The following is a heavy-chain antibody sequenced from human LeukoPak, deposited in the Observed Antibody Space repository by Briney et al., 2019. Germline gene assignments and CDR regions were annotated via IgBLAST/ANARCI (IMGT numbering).Heavy chain of an antibody. J-gene: IGHJ4*02. CDR3: ARNKEGKSLDY. CDR2: INPSGGST. V-gene: IGHV1-46*01. Sequence: ASVKVSCKASGYTFTSYYMHWVRQAPGQGLEWMGIINPSGGSTSYAQKFQGRVTMTRDMSTSTDYMELSRLRFDDTAVYYCARNKEGKSLDYWGQGTLVTVSS. CDR1: GYTFTSYY.